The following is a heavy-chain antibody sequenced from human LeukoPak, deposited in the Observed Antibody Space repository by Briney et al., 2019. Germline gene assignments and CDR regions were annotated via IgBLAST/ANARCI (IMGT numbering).Heavy chain of an antibody. Sequence: GESLQISCKGSGYSFTSYWIGWVRQMPGKGLEWMGIIYPGDSDTRYSPSFQGQVTISADKSISTAYLQWSSLKASDTAMYYCARGDPRDGYFAYYFDYWGQGTLVTVSS. CDR3: ARGDPRDGYFAYYFDY. CDR1: GYSFTSYW. J-gene: IGHJ4*02. V-gene: IGHV5-51*01. CDR2: IYPGDSDT. D-gene: IGHD5-24*01.